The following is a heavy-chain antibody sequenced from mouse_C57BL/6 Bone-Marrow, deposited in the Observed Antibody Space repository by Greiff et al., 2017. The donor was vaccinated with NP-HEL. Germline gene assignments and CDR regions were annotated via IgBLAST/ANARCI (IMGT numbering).Heavy chain of an antibody. CDR1: GFNIKDYY. J-gene: IGHJ2*01. D-gene: IGHD1-1*01. Sequence: QPQQSRAALLLPFSSFNFSFTASGFNIKDYYMHWVKQRPEQGLEWIGRIDPEDGDTEYAPKFQGKATMTADTSSNTAYLQLSSLTSEDTAVYYCTTNYGRRWGQGTTLTVSS. CDR2: IDPEDGDT. CDR3: TTNYGRR. V-gene: IGHV14-1*01.